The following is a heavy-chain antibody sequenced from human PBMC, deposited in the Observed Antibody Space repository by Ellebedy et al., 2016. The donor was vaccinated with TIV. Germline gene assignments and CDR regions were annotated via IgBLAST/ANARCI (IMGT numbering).Heavy chain of an antibody. CDR1: GGSFSGYY. D-gene: IGHD3-22*01. CDR2: INHSGST. J-gene: IGHJ5*02. Sequence: MPSETLSLTCAVYGGSFSGYYWSWIRQPPGKGLEWIGEINHSGSTNYNPSLKSRVTISVDTSKNQFSLKLSSVTAADTAVYYCAREGGTYYYDSSGYYLNWFDPWGQGTLVTVSS. CDR3: AREGGTYYYDSSGYYLNWFDP. V-gene: IGHV4-34*01.